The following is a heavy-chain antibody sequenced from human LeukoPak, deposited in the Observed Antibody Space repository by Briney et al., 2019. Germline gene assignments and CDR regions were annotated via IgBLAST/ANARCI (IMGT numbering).Heavy chain of an antibody. D-gene: IGHD2-21*02. Sequence: GGSLRLSCAASGFTFNAFGMNWVRQAPGKGLEWVSYIGTTSGAIYYADSVKGRFTISRDGAKNSLYLQMNSLRAEDTAVYYCARFRTWGDKAFDYWGQGTLATVSS. J-gene: IGHJ4*02. CDR3: ARFRTWGDKAFDY. V-gene: IGHV3-48*01. CDR2: IGTTSGAI. CDR1: GFTFNAFG.